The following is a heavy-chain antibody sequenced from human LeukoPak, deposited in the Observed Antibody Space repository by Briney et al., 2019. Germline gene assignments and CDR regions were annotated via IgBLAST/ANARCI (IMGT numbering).Heavy chain of an antibody. CDR1: SGSISTHY. V-gene: IGHV4-59*11. CDR2: VLYSGST. Sequence: SETLSLTCPVSSGSISTHYWTWVRQPPAKGLEWIGYVLYSGSTGYIPSLKSRVTISIDTSKNQFSLSLSSVSAADTAVYYCARDVSRGVDSWGQGTLVTVSS. J-gene: IGHJ5*01. D-gene: IGHD3-10*01. CDR3: ARDVSRGVDS.